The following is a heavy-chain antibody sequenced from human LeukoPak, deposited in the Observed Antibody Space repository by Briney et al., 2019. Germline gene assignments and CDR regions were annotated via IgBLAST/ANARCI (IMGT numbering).Heavy chain of an antibody. CDR2: ISSSSSYI. J-gene: IGHJ6*04. CDR3: AELGITMIGGV. Sequence: KPGGSLRLSCAASGFTFSSYSMNWVRQAPGKGLEWVSSISSSSSYIYYADSVKGRFTIYRDNAKTSLYLQMNSLRAEDTAVYYCAELGITMIGGVWGKGTTVTISS. CDR1: GFTFSSYS. V-gene: IGHV3-21*01. D-gene: IGHD3-10*02.